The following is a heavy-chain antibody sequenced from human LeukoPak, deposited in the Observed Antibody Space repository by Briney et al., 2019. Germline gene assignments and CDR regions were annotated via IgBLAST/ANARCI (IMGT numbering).Heavy chain of an antibody. CDR3: AITMITFGGVIGHTEIDY. D-gene: IGHD3-16*01. CDR1: GYTFTSYG. CDR2: ISAYNGNT. Sequence: ASVKVSCKASGYTFTSYGISWVRQAPGQGLEWMGWISAYNGNTNYAQKLQGRVTMTTDTSTSTAYMELRSLRSDDTAVYYCAITMITFGGVIGHTEIDYWGQGTPVTVSS. J-gene: IGHJ4*02. V-gene: IGHV1-18*01.